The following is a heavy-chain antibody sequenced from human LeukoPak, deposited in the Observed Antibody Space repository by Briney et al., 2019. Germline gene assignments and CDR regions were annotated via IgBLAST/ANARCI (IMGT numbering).Heavy chain of an antibody. CDR2: IYHSGST. V-gene: IGHV4-4*02. J-gene: IGHJ4*02. D-gene: IGHD3-22*01. Sequence: SETLSLTCAVSGGSISSSNWWSWVRQPPGKGLEWIGEIYHSGSTNYNPSLKSRVTISVDKSKNQFSLKLSSVTAADTAVYYCARWGYDSSGYYLDYWGQGTLVTVSS. CDR3: ARWGYDSSGYYLDY. CDR1: GGSISSSNW.